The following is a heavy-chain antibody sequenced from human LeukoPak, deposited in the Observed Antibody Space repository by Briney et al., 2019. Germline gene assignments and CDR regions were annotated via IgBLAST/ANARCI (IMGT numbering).Heavy chain of an antibody. J-gene: IGHJ6*02. D-gene: IGHD3-3*01. CDR3: AKDPDNLGVTGAPTRVGMDV. V-gene: IGHV1-2*02. CDR2: INPKSGGS. Sequence: ASVKVSCKASGYSFTGYYMHWVRQAPGQGLEWMGWINPKSGGSKYAEKFQGRVTMSRDTSSSTAYMELTRLRSDDTAVYYCAKDPDNLGVTGAPTRVGMDVWGQRTTVTVSS. CDR1: GYSFTGYY.